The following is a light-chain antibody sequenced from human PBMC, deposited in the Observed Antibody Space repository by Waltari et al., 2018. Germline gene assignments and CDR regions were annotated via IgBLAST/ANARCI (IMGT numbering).Light chain of an antibody. CDR3: QQYSNWPYT. CDR2: VAS. V-gene: IGKV3-15*01. J-gene: IGKJ2*01. Sequence: DIVMTQSPDTLSVAPGESVTISCRASQSVPTNLAWYQQKPGQPPRLLIYVASTRATGVPARFSGSGSGTEFTLTISSLESEDFAVYYCQQYSNWPYTFGQGTKLEIK. CDR1: QSVPTN.